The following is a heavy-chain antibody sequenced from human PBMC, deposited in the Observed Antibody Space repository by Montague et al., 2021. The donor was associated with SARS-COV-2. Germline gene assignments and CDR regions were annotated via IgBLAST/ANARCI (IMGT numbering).Heavy chain of an antibody. J-gene: IGHJ4*02. D-gene: IGHD6-13*01. Sequence: CAISGDSVASNSATWNWHRQAPSRDLQRLGRTYYRSMWKSDYARXXKSRIAINPDTSKNQFSLQLSSVTPEDTALYYCVRGIEAAGSYDYWGQGTLVTVSS. CDR2: TYYRSMWKS. CDR3: VRGIEAAGSYDY. CDR1: GDSVASNSAT. V-gene: IGHV6-1*01.